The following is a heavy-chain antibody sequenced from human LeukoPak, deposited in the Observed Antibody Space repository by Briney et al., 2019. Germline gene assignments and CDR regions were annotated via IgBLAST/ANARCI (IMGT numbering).Heavy chain of an antibody. J-gene: IGHJ5*02. D-gene: IGHD3-9*01. Sequence: SVKVSCKASGGSFSNFPINWVRQAPGQGLEWMGGIVPIFGKVNYGQKFQGRVTITADQSTNIASMELSSLRSDDTAVYYCAKAVILTGFYPNWLDPWGQGTLVTVSS. CDR2: IVPIFGKV. CDR1: GGSFSNFP. V-gene: IGHV1-69*13. CDR3: AKAVILTGFYPNWLDP.